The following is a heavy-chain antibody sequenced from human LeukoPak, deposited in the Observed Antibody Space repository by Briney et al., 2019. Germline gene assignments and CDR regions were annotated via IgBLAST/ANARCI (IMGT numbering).Heavy chain of an antibody. CDR1: GFTFSSYG. V-gene: IGHV3-30*18. Sequence: SGGSLRLSCAASGFTFSSYGMHWVRQAPGKGLGWVASISHDGSNKYYADSVRGRFTISRDNSKNTLYLQMNSLRAEDTAVYSCAKEAYYYDSRGYHNYYYYGMDVWGQGTTVTVSS. J-gene: IGHJ6*02. D-gene: IGHD3-22*01. CDR2: ISHDGSNK. CDR3: AKEAYYYDSRGYHNYYYYGMDV.